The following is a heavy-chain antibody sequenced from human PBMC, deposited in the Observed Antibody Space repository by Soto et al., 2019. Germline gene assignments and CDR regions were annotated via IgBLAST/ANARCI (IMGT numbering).Heavy chain of an antibody. V-gene: IGHV3-30*18. Sequence: QVQLVESGGGVVQPGRSLRLSCAASGFTFSSYGMHWVRQAPGKGLEWVAVISYDGSNKYYADSVKGRFTISRDNSKNPLYLQMNSLRAEDTAVYYCAKDQWGGDYVHNWFDPWGQGTLVTVSS. CDR3: AKDQWGGDYVHNWFDP. J-gene: IGHJ5*02. D-gene: IGHD4-17*01. CDR1: GFTFSSYG. CDR2: ISYDGSNK.